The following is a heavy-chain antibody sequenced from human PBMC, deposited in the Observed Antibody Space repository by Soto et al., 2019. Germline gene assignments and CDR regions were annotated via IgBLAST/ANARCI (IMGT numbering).Heavy chain of an antibody. CDR2: ILVGGST. Sequence: GGSLRLSCAVSGFICSSYDMSWVRQAPGKGLEWVSTILVGGSTHYEDSVKGRFTISRDTSKNTVYLQMNRLTGGDTAVYYWAKATATSGGAFEIYGQGTMVTVSS. D-gene: IGHD1-1*01. CDR1: GFICSSYD. CDR3: AKATATSGGAFEI. V-gene: IGHV3-23*01. J-gene: IGHJ3*02.